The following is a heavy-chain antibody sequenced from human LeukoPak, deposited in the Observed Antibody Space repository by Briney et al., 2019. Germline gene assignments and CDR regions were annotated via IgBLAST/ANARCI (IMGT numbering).Heavy chain of an antibody. Sequence: GGSLRLSCAASGFTFNSYAMHWVRQAPGKGLEWVAVISFDGRNKYYADSVKGRFTISRDNSKNTLYLQMNSLRAEDTAVYYCAKDIDYWGQGTLVTVSS. CDR1: GFTFNSYA. J-gene: IGHJ4*02. V-gene: IGHV3-30*04. CDR2: ISFDGRNK. CDR3: AKDIDY.